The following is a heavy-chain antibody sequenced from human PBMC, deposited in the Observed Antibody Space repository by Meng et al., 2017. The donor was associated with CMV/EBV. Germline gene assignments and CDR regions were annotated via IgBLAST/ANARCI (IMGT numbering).Heavy chain of an antibody. V-gene: IGHV1-18*01. D-gene: IGHD2-2*01. J-gene: IGHJ6*02. Sequence: ASVKVSCKASGYTFTSYGISWVRQAPGQGLEWMGWISAYNGNTNYARKLQGRVTMTTDTSTSTAYMELRSLRSDDTAVYYCARLNSVPAAISPHYYYYGMDVWGQGTTVTVSS. CDR2: ISAYNGNT. CDR3: ARLNSVPAAISPHYYYYGMDV. CDR1: GYTFTSYG.